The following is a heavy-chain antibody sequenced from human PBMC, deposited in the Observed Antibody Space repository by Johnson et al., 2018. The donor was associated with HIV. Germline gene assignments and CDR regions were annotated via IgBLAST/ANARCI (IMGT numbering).Heavy chain of an antibody. CDR1: GFTFSSYA. CDR2: ISYDGSNK. CDR3: ARKQGLEIPSDALDV. V-gene: IGHV3-30-3*01. D-gene: IGHD6-19*01. Sequence: QEQLVESGGGLVQPGGSLRLSCAASGFTFSSYAMHWVRQAPGKGLEWVAVISYDGSNKYYADSVKGRFTISRDNAKKTLYLQMNSLRAEDTAVYYCARKQGLEIPSDALDVWGQGTMVTVSS. J-gene: IGHJ3*01.